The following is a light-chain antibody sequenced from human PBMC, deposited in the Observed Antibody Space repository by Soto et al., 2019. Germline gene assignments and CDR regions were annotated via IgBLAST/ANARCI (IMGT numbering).Light chain of an antibody. CDR3: QQYGSSPWT. CDR2: GAS. J-gene: IGKJ1*01. V-gene: IGKV3-20*01. Sequence: EIVLTQSPGTLSLPPGGRATLSCRASQSVSSSYLAWYQQKPGQAPRPLIYGASSRAIGIPDRFSGSGSGTDFTLTISRLEPEDFAVYYCQQYGSSPWTFGQGTKVDIK. CDR1: QSVSSSY.